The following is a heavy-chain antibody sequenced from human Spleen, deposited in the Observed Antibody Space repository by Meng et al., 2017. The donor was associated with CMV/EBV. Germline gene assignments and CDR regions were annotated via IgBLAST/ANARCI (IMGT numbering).Heavy chain of an antibody. Sequence: SGKASGYTFSSYAIHWGRQAPGQRLEWMGWINTGNGNPKYSQKFHGRVTITRDTSASTAYMELSSLRSEDTAVYYCARGVGTLIIDYWGQGTLVTVSS. V-gene: IGHV1-3*04. CDR1: GYTFSSYA. J-gene: IGHJ4*02. CDR3: ARGVGTLIIDY. CDR2: INTGNGNP. D-gene: IGHD4-23*01.